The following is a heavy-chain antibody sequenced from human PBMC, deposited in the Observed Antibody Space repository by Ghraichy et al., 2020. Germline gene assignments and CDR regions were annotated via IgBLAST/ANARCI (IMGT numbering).Heavy chain of an antibody. CDR3: AHLGGYPYGLYFHH. Sequence: SAPTLVKPTQTLTLTCTFSGFSLTTSGVGVGWIRQPPGKALEWLALIYWDADKRYSPSLNSRLTITKDTSKNQVVLTMTNLDPVDTATYYCAHLGGYPYGLYFHHWGRGTLVTVSS. D-gene: IGHD5-18*01. V-gene: IGHV2-5*02. CDR2: IYWDADK. J-gene: IGHJ1*01. CDR1: GFSLTTSGVG.